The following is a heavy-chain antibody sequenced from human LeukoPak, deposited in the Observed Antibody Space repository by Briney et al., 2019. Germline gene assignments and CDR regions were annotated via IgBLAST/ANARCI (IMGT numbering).Heavy chain of an antibody. CDR1: GGTFSSYA. Sequence: GASVKVSCKASGGTFSSYAISWVRQAPGQGLEWMGVIIPIFGTANYAQKFQGRVTITTDESTSTAYMELSSLRSEDTAVYYCARARGYSYGYQEAATFDYWGQGTLVTVSS. CDR2: IIPIFGTA. D-gene: IGHD5-18*01. CDR3: ARARGYSYGYQEAATFDY. V-gene: IGHV1-69*05. J-gene: IGHJ4*02.